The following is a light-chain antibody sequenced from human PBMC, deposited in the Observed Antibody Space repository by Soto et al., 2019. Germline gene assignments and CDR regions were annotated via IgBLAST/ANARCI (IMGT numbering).Light chain of an antibody. J-gene: IGKJ2*01. CDR2: GAS. CDR1: QSVSSSY. Sequence: EIVLTQSPGTLSLSPGERATLSCRASQSVSSSYLAWYQQKPGQAPRLLIYGASSRATGIPDRFSGSGSGTDFTLSIGRLEREDFAVYYCQQYDSSSLYTFGQGTKLEI. V-gene: IGKV3-20*01. CDR3: QQYDSSSLYT.